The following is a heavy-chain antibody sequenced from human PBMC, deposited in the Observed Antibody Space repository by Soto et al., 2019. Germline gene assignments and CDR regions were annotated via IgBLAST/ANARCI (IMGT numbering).Heavy chain of an antibody. CDR1: GFTFNNYG. Sequence: QVQLVESGGGVVQPGRSLRLSCAASGFTFNNYGMHWVRQAPGKGLEWLALIWNDGSNSSYANSVKGRFTISRDNSKNTLYLQMSSLRAEDTAVYYCARRQIPPPTRGAANARGGMDVWGQGTTVTVSS. V-gene: IGHV3-33*01. J-gene: IGHJ6*02. D-gene: IGHD6-13*01. CDR2: IWNDGSNS. CDR3: ARRQIPPPTRGAANARGGMDV.